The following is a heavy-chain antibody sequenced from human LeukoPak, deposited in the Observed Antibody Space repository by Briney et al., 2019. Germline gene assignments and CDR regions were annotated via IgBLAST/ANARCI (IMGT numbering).Heavy chain of an antibody. Sequence: SETLSLTCAVYGGSFSGYYWSWIRQPPGKGLEWIGEINHSGSTNYNPSLKSRVTISVDTSKNQFSLKLSSVTAADTAVYYCAISPYYYDSSGYLYYFDYWGQGTLVTVSS. CDR3: AISPYYYDSSGYLYYFDY. D-gene: IGHD3-22*01. CDR1: GGSFSGYY. CDR2: INHSGST. J-gene: IGHJ4*02. V-gene: IGHV4-34*01.